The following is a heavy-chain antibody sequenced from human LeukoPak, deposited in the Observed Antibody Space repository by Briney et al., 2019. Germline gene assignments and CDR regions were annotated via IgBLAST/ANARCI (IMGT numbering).Heavy chain of an antibody. CDR3: VRDFHVVIVTKYYYYMDV. Sequence: PGGSLRLSCAASGFTFSSYAMTWARQAPGKGLEWVANINQYATERYYVDSVRGRFTISRDNAKRSLYLQMNSLRDEDTAVYYCVRDFHVVIVTKYYYYMDVWGKGTTVTVSS. CDR2: INQYATER. CDR1: GFTFSSYA. D-gene: IGHD5-24*01. V-gene: IGHV3-7*01. J-gene: IGHJ6*03.